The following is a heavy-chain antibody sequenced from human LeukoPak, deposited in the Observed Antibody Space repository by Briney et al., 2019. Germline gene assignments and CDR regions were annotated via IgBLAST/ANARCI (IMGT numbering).Heavy chain of an antibody. J-gene: IGHJ6*03. V-gene: IGHV3-7*01. CDR3: ARYLWDIVVVPSDYMDV. D-gene: IGHD2-2*01. CDR2: IKQDGSEK. CDR1: GFTFNNYY. Sequence: GGSLRLSCAASGFTFNNYYMTWVRQAPGEGLEWVANIKQDGSEKYYVDSVRGRFTISRDNAKNSLYLQMNSLRAEDTAVYYCARYLWDIVVVPSDYMDVWGKGTTVTVSS.